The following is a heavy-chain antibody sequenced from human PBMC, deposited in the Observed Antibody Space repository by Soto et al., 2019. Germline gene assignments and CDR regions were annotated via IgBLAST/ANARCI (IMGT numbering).Heavy chain of an antibody. J-gene: IGHJ4*02. V-gene: IGHV3-64D*06. CDR1: GFSFSDYA. CDR2: ISNNASDT. CDR3: VKEVGPCCDWSYYFDH. Sequence: GVLRLSCSAAGFSFSDYAIHWVRQAPGKGLEYVSAISNNASDTYYADSVRGRFTISRDNSKNTLYLQMSSLIPEDTAVYYCVKEVGPCCDWSYYFDHWGQGTVVTVSS. D-gene: IGHD3-9*01.